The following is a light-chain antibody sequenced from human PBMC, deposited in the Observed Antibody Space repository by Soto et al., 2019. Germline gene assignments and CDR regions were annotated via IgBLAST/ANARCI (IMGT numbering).Light chain of an antibody. CDR2: GNS. Sequence: QSVLTQPPSVSGAPGQRVTISCTGSSSNIGAGYDVHWYQQLPGTAPKLLIYGNSNRPSGVPDRFSGSKSGTSASLAITGVQEEDDEDYYCQSSDSSRRGDVFGTGTKLTVL. CDR3: QSSDSSRRGDV. J-gene: IGLJ1*01. V-gene: IGLV1-40*01. CDR1: SSNIGAGYD.